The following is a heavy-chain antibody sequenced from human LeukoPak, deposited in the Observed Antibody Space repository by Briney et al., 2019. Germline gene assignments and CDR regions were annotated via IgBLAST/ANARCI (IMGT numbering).Heavy chain of an antibody. CDR1: GGSISSGGYY. V-gene: IGHV4-31*03. D-gene: IGHD3-3*01. J-gene: IGHJ2*01. CDR3: ARDRGPIFGVVAGYFDL. Sequence: SETLSLTCTVSGGSISSGGYYWSWIRQHPGKGLEWIGYIYYSGSTYYNPSLKSRVTISVDTSKNQFSLKLSSVTAADTAVYYCARDRGPIFGVVAGYFDLWGRGTLVTVSS. CDR2: IYYSGST.